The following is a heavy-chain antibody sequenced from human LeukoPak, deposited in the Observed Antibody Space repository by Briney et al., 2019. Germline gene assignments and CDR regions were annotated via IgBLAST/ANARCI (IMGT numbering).Heavy chain of an antibody. J-gene: IGHJ4*02. Sequence: GGSLRLSCAASGFTFSSYWMHWVRQAPGKGLVWVSRINSDGSSTSYADSVKGRFTISRDNAKNTLYLQMNSLRAKDTAVYYCARDQYYVWGSYRYSRPFDYWGQGTLVTVSS. CDR1: GFTFSSYW. V-gene: IGHV3-74*01. D-gene: IGHD3-16*02. CDR3: ARDQYYVWGSYRYSRPFDY. CDR2: INSDGSST.